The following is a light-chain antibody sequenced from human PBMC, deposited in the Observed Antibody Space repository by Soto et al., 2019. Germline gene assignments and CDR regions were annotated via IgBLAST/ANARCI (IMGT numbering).Light chain of an antibody. CDR2: RNN. Sequence: QSVLTQPPSASGTPGQRVTISCSGSSSNIGSNYVYWYQQLPGTAPKLLIYRNNQRPLGVSDRFSGSKFGTSASLAISGLRSEDEADYYCAAWDDSLNVLFGGGTKLTVL. CDR3: AAWDDSLNVL. CDR1: SSNIGSNY. V-gene: IGLV1-47*01. J-gene: IGLJ2*01.